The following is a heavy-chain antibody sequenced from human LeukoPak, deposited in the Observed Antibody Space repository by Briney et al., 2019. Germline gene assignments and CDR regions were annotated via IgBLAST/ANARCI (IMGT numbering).Heavy chain of an antibody. V-gene: IGHV1-3*01. CDR3: ARDPLYYDILTGYFSYYYYGMDV. D-gene: IGHD3-9*01. CDR1: GYTFTSYA. CDR2: INAGNGNT. J-gene: IGHJ6*02. Sequence: ASVKVSCKASGYTFTSYAMHWVRQAPGQRLEWMGWINAGNGNTKYSQKFQGRVTITRGTSASTAYMELSSLRSEDTAVYYCARDPLYYDILTGYFSYYYYGMDVWGQGTTVTVSS.